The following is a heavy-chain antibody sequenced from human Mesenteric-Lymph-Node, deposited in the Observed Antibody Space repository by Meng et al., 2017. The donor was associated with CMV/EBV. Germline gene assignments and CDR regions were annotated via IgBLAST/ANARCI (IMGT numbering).Heavy chain of an antibody. D-gene: IGHD3-22*01. Sequence: GESLKISCAASGFTVNNNFLSWVRQAPGKGLEWVANIKQDGSEKYYVDSVKGRFTISRDNAKNSLYLQMNSLRAEDTAVYYCARERITMIVVARHFDIWGQGTMVTVSS. J-gene: IGHJ3*02. CDR2: IKQDGSEK. V-gene: IGHV3-7*01. CDR3: ARERITMIVVARHFDI. CDR1: GFTVNNNF.